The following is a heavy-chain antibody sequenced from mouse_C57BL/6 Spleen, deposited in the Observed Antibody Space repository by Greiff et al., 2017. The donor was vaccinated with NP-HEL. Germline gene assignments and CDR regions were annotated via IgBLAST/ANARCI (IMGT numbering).Heavy chain of an antibody. Sequence: VQLQQSGAELVRPGASVKLSCTASGFNIKDYYMHWVKQRPEQGLEWIGRIDPGDGDTEYAPKFQGKATLTADTSSNTAYLQLSSLTSEDTAVDDCTTGDYGRSNWYFDVWGTGTTGTVSS. V-gene: IGHV14-1*01. J-gene: IGHJ1*03. CDR2: IDPGDGDT. CDR1: GFNIKDYY. D-gene: IGHD1-1*01. CDR3: TTGDYGRSNWYFDV.